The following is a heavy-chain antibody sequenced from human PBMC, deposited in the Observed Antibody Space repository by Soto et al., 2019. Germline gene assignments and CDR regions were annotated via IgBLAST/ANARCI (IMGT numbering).Heavy chain of an antibody. CDR1: GFTFSSYS. V-gene: IGHV3-21*01. CDR2: ISSSSSYI. J-gene: IGHJ4*02. D-gene: IGHD5-12*01. CDR3: ARIVGYSGYDPPGE. Sequence: EVQLVESGGGLVKPGGSLRLSCAASGFTFSSYSMNWVRQAPGKGLEWVSSISSSSSYIYYAGSVKGRFTIARDNAKNSLYLQMNSLRAEDTAVYYCARIVGYSGYDPPGEWGQGTLVTVSS.